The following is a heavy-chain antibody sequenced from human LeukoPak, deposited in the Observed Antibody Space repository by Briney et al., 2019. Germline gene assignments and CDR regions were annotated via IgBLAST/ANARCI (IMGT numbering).Heavy chain of an antibody. J-gene: IGHJ3*02. Sequence: GGSLRLSCAASGFTFSNYAMSWVRQAPGKGLEWVSAISASGGSTYYADSVKGRFTISRDNSKNTLYLQMNSLRAEDTAVYYCARAGGALAGYDAFDIWGQGTMVTVSS. V-gene: IGHV3-23*01. D-gene: IGHD3-16*01. CDR3: ARAGGALAGYDAFDI. CDR2: ISASGGST. CDR1: GFTFSNYA.